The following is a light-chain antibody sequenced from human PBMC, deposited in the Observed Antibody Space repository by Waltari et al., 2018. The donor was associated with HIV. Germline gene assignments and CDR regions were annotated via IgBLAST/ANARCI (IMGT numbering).Light chain of an antibody. CDR2: WAS. CDR1: QSVLDSSNNKNY. Sequence: DIVMTQSPDSLAVSLAERATTNCTSSQSVLDSSNNKNYLAWYQQKPGQTPKLLIYWASTRESGVPDRFSGSGSGTDFTLTISSLQAEDVAVYYCQQYYSTPQTFGQGTKVEIK. CDR3: QQYYSTPQT. V-gene: IGKV4-1*01. J-gene: IGKJ1*01.